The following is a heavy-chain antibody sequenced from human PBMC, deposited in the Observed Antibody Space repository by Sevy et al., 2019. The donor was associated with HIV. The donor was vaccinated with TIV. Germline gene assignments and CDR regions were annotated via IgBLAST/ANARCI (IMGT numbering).Heavy chain of an antibody. J-gene: IGHJ4*02. CDR3: ARARAYYYDNSGYSFDY. D-gene: IGHD3-22*01. V-gene: IGHV3-7*01. Sequence: GGSLRLSCAASGFTLSSYWMSWVRQAPGKGLEWAANIKQDGSEKYYVDSVKRRFTISRDNAKNSLYLQMNSLRVEDTAAYYCARARAYYYDNSGYSFDYWGQGTLVTVSS. CDR1: GFTLSSYW. CDR2: IKQDGSEK.